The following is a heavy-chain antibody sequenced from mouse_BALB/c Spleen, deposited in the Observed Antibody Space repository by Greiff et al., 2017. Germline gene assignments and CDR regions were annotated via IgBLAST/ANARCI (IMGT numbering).Heavy chain of an antibody. D-gene: IGHD2-14*01. CDR2: IDPANGNT. CDR3: ARRRYRYDDAMDY. V-gene: IGHV14-3*02. CDR1: GFNIKDTY. Sequence: VQLQQSGAELVKPGASVKLSCTASGFNIKDTYMHWVKQRPEQGLEWIGRIDPANGNTKYDPKFQGKATITADTSSNTAYLQLSSLTSEDTAVYYCARRRYRYDDAMDYWGQGTSVTVSS. J-gene: IGHJ4*01.